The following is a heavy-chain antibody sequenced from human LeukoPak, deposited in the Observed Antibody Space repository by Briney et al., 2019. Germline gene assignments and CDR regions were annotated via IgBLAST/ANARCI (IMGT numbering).Heavy chain of an antibody. Sequence: GASVKVSCKASGYTFTSYGIRWVRQAPGQGLEWMGWISAYNGNTNYAQKLQGRVTMTTDTYTSIAYMELRSLRSDDTAVYYCARDVYYHGSGNMYDDSGSMYDAFDIWGQGTMVTVSS. V-gene: IGHV1-18*01. J-gene: IGHJ3*02. CDR1: GYTFTSYG. CDR2: ISAYNGNT. D-gene: IGHD3-10*01. CDR3: ARDVYYHGSGNMYDDSGSMYDAFDI.